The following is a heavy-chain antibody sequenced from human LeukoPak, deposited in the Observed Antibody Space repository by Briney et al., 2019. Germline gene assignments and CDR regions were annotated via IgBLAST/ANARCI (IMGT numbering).Heavy chain of an antibody. CDR2: IWYDGSNK. CDR3: ARRGVTTRDSYYYSLHV. CDR1: GFTFSSYG. D-gene: IGHD2-21*02. V-gene: IGHV3-33*01. J-gene: IGHJ6*02. Sequence: GRSLRLSCAASGFTFSSYGMHWVRQAPGKGLEWVAVIWYDGSNKYYADSVKGRFTISRDNSKNTLYLQMNSLRAEDTAVYYCARRGVTTRDSYYYSLHVWGQGTTVTVSS.